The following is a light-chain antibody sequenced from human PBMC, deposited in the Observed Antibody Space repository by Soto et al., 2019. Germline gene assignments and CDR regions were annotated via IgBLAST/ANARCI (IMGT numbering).Light chain of an antibody. Sequence: DIQMTQSPSTLSASVGDRVTITCRARQIVSGWLALYRQNPGKAPELLIYSASTLDTGVPSRFSGSVSGTEFPLTVSSLQHDDFATYYCQQYETYPLTYGGGTQIDI. J-gene: IGKJ4*01. CDR1: QIVSGW. CDR2: SAS. V-gene: IGKV1-5*03. CDR3: QQYETYPLT.